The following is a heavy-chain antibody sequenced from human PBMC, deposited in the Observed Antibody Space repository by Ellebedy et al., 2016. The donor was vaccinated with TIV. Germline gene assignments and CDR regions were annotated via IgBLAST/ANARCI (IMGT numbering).Heavy chain of an antibody. CDR2: INHSGST. V-gene: IGHV4-34*01. J-gene: IGHJ4*02. D-gene: IGHD5-24*01. CDR3: ARVSSGWLQFDY. CDR1: GGSFSGYY. Sequence: SETLSLXXAVYGGSFSGYYWSWIRQPPGKGLEWIGEINHSGSTNYNPSLKSRVTISVDTSKNQFSLKLSSVTAADTAVYYCARVSSGWLQFDYWGQGTLVTVSS.